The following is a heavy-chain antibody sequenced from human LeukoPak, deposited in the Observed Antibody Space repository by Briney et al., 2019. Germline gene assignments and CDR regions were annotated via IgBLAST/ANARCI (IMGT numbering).Heavy chain of an antibody. J-gene: IGHJ6*03. D-gene: IGHD1-14*01. CDR1: GFTFSYYW. V-gene: IGHV3-7*01. Sequence: GGSLRLSCAASGFTFSYYWMTWVRQAPGKGLEWVATIKQDGSEQSYVDSVKGRFTISRDNAKNSLYLQMNSLRAEDTAVYYCARDKNHAYYMDVWGKGTTVSVSS. CDR3: ARDKNHAYYMDV. CDR2: IKQDGSEQ.